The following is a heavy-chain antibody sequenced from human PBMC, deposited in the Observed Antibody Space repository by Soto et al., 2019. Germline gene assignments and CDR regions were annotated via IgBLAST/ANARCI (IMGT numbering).Heavy chain of an antibody. CDR1: GFTVSNSF. J-gene: IGHJ4*01. V-gene: IGHV3-53*01. D-gene: IGHD3-22*01. CDR3: TTDSYSTMIVVRFDY. CDR2: IFGGGDT. Sequence: SLRLSCTTSGFTVSNSFLSWVRQAPGKGLEWVSAIFGGGDTYYSDSVKGRFTISRDNSRNTLYLQMTSLRAEDTGIYYCTTDSYSTMIVVRFDYWGHGTLVTVSS.